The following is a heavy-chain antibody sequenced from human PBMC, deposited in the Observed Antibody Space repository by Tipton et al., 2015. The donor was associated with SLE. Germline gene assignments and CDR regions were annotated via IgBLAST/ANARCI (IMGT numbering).Heavy chain of an antibody. D-gene: IGHD2-15*01. CDR3: AKDSAPNWVVATHCFDC. CDR2: IRLDGSNK. V-gene: IGHV3-30*02. J-gene: IGHJ4*02. CDR1: GFTFSSYA. Sequence: SLRLSCAASGFTFSSYAMHWVRQAPGKGLEWVAFIRLDGSNKYYADSVKGRFTISRDNSNNTLYVQMNSLRAEDTAVYYCAKDSAPNWVVATHCFDCWGQVTLVTVSS.